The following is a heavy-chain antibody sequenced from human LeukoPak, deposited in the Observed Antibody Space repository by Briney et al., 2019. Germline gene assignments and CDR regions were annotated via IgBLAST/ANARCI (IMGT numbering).Heavy chain of an antibody. J-gene: IGHJ3*01. CDR2: GHNNGDT. V-gene: IGHV4-59*01. D-gene: IGHD3-10*01. CDR1: GDSITSYY. Sequence: SETLSLTCTVSGDSITSYYWNWIRQPPGKGLEWIGYGHNNGDTNSNPSLKSRVTFSLDTSKNQFSLKLKSVTAADTAMYYCARWGEHTALRAHAFDVWGQGSMVTVSS. CDR3: ARWGEHTALRAHAFDV.